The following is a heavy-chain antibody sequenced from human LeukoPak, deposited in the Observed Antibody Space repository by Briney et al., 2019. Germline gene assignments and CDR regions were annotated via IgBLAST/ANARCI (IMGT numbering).Heavy chain of an antibody. CDR1: GFTFSGSA. Sequence: GGSLRLSCAASGFTFSGSALHWVRQASGKGLEWVGRIRNKAKSYATTYGAAVQGRFTISRDDSKNTAYLQMNNLKTEDTAVYYCTTPSGDGGYWGQGTLVTVSS. V-gene: IGHV3-73*01. CDR2: IRNKAKSYAT. D-gene: IGHD3-16*01. CDR3: TTPSGDGGY. J-gene: IGHJ4*02.